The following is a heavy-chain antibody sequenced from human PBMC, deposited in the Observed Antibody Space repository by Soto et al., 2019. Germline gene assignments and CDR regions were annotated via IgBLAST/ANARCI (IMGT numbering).Heavy chain of an antibody. CDR1: GYTSTNYG. CDR2: ISAYNDNT. J-gene: IGHJ6*02. CDR3: AKGNFDWFSGLDV. V-gene: IGHV1-18*01. Sequence: QVQLVQSGAEVKKPGASVTVSCKSSGYTSTNYGINWVRQAPGQGLEWMGWISAYNDNTKYTQKVQDRVTMTTDTSTSTAYMELRSLRSDDTAVYYCAKGNFDWFSGLDVWGQGTTVTVSS. D-gene: IGHD3-9*01.